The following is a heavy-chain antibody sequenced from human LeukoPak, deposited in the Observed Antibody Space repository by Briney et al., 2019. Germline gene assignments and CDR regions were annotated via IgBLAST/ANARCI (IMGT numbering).Heavy chain of an antibody. V-gene: IGHV4-59*01. D-gene: IGHD1-26*01. J-gene: IGHJ3*02. CDR1: GCTISSDY. Sequence: SETLSLTCTVSGCTISSDYWSWIRQPPGKGLEWVAYIYNSGSTSYNPSLKSRVTISMNTSKNQFSLKLSSVTAADTAVYYCARGPGGGSYSDAFDIWGQGTMVTVSS. CDR3: ARGPGGGSYSDAFDI. CDR2: IYNSGST.